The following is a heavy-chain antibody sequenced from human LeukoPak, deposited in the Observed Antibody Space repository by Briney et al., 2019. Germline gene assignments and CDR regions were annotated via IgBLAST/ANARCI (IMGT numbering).Heavy chain of an antibody. D-gene: IGHD1-14*01. Sequence: SETLSLTCTVFGGSISGSSYYWGWIRQPPGKGLEWIGGIYYSGSTYYNPSIKSRVTISVDTSKTQCSLKLSSVTAADTAVYYCASAPLTAFDYWGQGTLVTVSS. V-gene: IGHV4-39*01. CDR2: IYYSGST. CDR1: GGSISGSSYY. J-gene: IGHJ4*02. CDR3: ASAPLTAFDY.